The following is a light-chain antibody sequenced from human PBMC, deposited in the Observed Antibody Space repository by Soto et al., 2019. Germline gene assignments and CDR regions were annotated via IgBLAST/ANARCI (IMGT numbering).Light chain of an antibody. J-gene: IGKJ1*01. V-gene: IGKV1-5*03. Sequence: DIQMTQFPSTLPASVGDTVTITCRASQTVDTWLAWYQQKPGKAPSLLIYRASSLESGVPSRFSGSGSGTEFTLTIISLQPDDFASYYCQQYNNYPRTFGQGTKVEVK. CDR3: QQYNNYPRT. CDR2: RAS. CDR1: QTVDTW.